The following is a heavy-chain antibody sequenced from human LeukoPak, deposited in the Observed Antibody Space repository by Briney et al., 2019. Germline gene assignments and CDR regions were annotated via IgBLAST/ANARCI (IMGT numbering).Heavy chain of an antibody. D-gene: IGHD3-3*01. CDR2: IYYSGST. J-gene: IGHJ4*02. V-gene: IGHV4-39*01. CDR3: ARQATIFGVVITFLAY. CDR1: GGSISSSSYY. Sequence: SETLSLTCTVSGGSISSSSYYWGWIRQPPGNGLEWIVSIYYSGSTYYNPSLKSRVTISVDTSTNQFSLKLSSVHAAVTAVYYCARQATIFGVVITFLAYWDQGTLLTVSS.